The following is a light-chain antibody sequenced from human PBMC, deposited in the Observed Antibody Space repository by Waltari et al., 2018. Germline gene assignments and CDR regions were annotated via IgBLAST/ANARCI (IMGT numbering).Light chain of an antibody. J-gene: IGKJ1*01. Sequence: DIQMTQSPSSLSASVGDRVTITGRASKSIGTYLNWYQHKPGRAPELLIYAASTLQGGVPARFSGSGSETHFTLAISSLQREDFATYYCQQSYTTPRTFGQGTKVEIK. CDR2: AAS. CDR1: KSIGTY. CDR3: QQSYTTPRT. V-gene: IGKV1-39*01.